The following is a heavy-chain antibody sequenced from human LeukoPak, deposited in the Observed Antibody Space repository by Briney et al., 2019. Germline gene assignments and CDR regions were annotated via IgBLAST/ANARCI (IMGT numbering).Heavy chain of an antibody. CDR2: IIPILDMA. D-gene: IGHD6-13*01. Sequence: SVKVSCKASRGTFSSYAISWVRQAPRQGLEWMGRIIPILDMANYAQKFQGRVTITADTSTSTAYMELSSLTSEGTAVCYCARAQGDASSWDYWGQGTLVTVSS. J-gene: IGHJ4*02. CDR3: ARAQGDASSWDY. CDR1: RGTFSSYA. V-gene: IGHV1-69*04.